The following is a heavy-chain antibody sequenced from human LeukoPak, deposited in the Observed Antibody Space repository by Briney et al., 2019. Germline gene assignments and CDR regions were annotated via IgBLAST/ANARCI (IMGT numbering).Heavy chain of an antibody. CDR2: ISAYNGNT. J-gene: IGHJ5*02. D-gene: IGHD3-22*01. Sequence: ASVKVSCKASGYTFTSYGISWVRQAPGQGLEWMGWISAYNGNTNYAQKLQGRVTMTTDTSTSTAYMELRSLRSDDTAVYYCARVRLGTMIEVAPFDPWGQGTLVTVSS. CDR1: GYTFTSYG. V-gene: IGHV1-18*01. CDR3: ARVRLGTMIEVAPFDP.